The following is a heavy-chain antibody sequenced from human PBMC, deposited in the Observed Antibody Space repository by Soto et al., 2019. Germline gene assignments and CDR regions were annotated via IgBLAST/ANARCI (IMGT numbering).Heavy chain of an antibody. V-gene: IGHV3-15*01. D-gene: IGHD1-26*01. CDR1: GFTFSNAW. J-gene: IGHJ4*02. CDR3: TTEFGGSDY. Sequence: EVQLVESGGGLVKPGGSLRLSCAASGFTFSNAWMSWVRQAPGKGLEWVGRIKSKTDGGTTDYAAPVKGRFTISRDDSKNRRYLQMNGLETEGAAVYYCTTEFGGSDYWGQGTLVTVSS. CDR2: IKSKTDGGTT.